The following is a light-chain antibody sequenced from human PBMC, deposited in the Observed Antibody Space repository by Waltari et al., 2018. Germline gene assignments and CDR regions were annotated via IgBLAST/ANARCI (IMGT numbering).Light chain of an antibody. CDR1: KLGDMN. V-gene: IGLV3-1*01. J-gene: IGLJ2*01. Sequence: SYEVTQSPSVSVSPGLTATLRCSADKLGDMNVSLYRQKSGQSPVLVIFQNNMRPSAISERFSGSNSGSTATLTIREAQRLDEADYFCQAWHPPSGAVFGGGTRLTIL. CDR2: QNN. CDR3: QAWHPPSGAV.